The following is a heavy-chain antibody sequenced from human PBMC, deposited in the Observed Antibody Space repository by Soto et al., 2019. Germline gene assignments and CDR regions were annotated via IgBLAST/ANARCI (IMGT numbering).Heavy chain of an antibody. D-gene: IGHD3-3*01. J-gene: IGHJ5*02. CDR3: ARVGYDFWSGYWESNWFDP. CDR1: GGSVSSGSYY. V-gene: IGHV4-61*01. Sequence: SETLSLTCTVPGGSVSSGSYYWSWIRQPPGKGLEWIGYIYYSGSTNYNPSLKSRVTISVDTSKNQFSLKLSSVTAADTAVYYCARVGYDFWSGYWESNWFDPWGQGALVTVSS. CDR2: IYYSGST.